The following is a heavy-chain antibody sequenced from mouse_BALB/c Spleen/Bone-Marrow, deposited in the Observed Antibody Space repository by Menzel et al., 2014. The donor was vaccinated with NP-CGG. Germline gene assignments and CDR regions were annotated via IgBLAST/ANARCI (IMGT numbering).Heavy chain of an antibody. D-gene: IGHD3-1*01. CDR2: IYTNGGST. V-gene: IGHV5-6-3*01. CDR1: GFTFSSYG. CDR3: ARGRGYYEDMDY. Sequence: EVQLVQPGAGLVQPGGSLKLSCAASGFTFSSYGMSWVRQTPDKSLELVATIYTNGGSTYYPDRVKGRFTISRDDAKNTLYLQMSSQKAEEAAVYYCARGRGYYEDMDYWGQGTSVTVSS. J-gene: IGHJ4*01.